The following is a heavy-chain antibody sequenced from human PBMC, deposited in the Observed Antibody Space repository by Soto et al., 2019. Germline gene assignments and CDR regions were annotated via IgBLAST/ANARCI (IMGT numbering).Heavy chain of an antibody. CDR2: IKQDGSEK. Sequence: GGSLRLSCAASGFTFSSYWMSWVRQAPGKGLEWVANIKQDGSEKYYVDSVKGRFTISRDNAKNSLYLQMNSLRAEDTAVYYCARAWGWSSAQAFDIWGQGTMATVSS. CDR3: ARAWGWSSAQAFDI. CDR1: GFTFSSYW. V-gene: IGHV3-7*01. J-gene: IGHJ3*02. D-gene: IGHD6-25*01.